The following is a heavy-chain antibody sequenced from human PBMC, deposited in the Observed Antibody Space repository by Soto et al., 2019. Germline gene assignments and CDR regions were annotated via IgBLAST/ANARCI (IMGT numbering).Heavy chain of an antibody. Sequence: GASVKVSCKASGYTFNNYAIHWVRQAPGQSLEWMGWINAGNGNTKYSPKFQGRVTITRDTSASTVYMELSSLISEDTAVYYCAREFPSLSSTWREYFQYWGQGTLVTV. J-gene: IGHJ1*01. CDR2: INAGNGNT. CDR1: GYTFNNYA. V-gene: IGHV1-3*01. CDR3: AREFPSLSSTWREYFQY. D-gene: IGHD6-13*01.